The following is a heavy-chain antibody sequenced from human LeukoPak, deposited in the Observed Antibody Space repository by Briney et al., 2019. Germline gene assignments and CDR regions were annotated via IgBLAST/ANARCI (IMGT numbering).Heavy chain of an antibody. CDR1: GYTFTGYY. Sequence: ASVKVSCKDSGYTFTGYYMHWVRQAPGQGLEWMGRINPNSGGTNYAQKFQGRVTMTRDTSISTAYMELSRLRSDDTAVYYCARGRSLWRTMIVVGPFDYWGQGTLVTVSS. J-gene: IGHJ4*02. CDR3: ARGRSLWRTMIVVGPFDY. CDR2: INPNSGGT. D-gene: IGHD3-22*01. V-gene: IGHV1-2*06.